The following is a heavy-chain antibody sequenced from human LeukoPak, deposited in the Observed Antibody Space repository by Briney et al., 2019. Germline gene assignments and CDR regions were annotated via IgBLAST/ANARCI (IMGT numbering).Heavy chain of an antibody. V-gene: IGHV3-30*02. Sequence: GGSLRLSCAASGFTFSNYGMHWVRQAPGKGLYWVAFIRYDASNYYADSVKGRFTISRDNSKNTLFLQMNSLRLEDTAVYYCAKENGFGELFDYWGQGTPVTVSS. J-gene: IGHJ4*02. CDR3: AKENGFGELFDY. CDR1: GFTFSNYG. CDR2: IRYDASN. D-gene: IGHD3-10*01.